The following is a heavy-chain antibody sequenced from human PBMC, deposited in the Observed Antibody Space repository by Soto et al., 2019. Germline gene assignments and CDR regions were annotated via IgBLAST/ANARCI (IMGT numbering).Heavy chain of an antibody. CDR2: IYYSGST. CDR1: GGSVSSGDYY. V-gene: IGHV4-61*08. CDR3: AKDRPLTIYNRDHYYYGLDV. D-gene: IGHD3-10*01. J-gene: IGHJ6*02. Sequence: QVQLQESGPGLVKPSETLSLTCTVSGGSVSSGDYYWSWIRQPPGKGLEWIGYIYYSGSTTYDPSTPSNPPLQTEVTRALNTSKNPFSLKLSSMTAEDTAGYYCAKDRPLTIYNRDHYYYGLDVWGLGTKVTVAS.